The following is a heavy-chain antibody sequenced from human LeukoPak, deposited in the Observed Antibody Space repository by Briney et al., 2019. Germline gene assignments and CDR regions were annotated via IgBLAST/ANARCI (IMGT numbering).Heavy chain of an antibody. Sequence: SVKVSCKASGGTFSSYTISWVRQAPGQGLEWMGRIIPILGIANYAQKFQGRVTITADKSTSTAYMELSSLRSEDTAVYFCARGMTTVTTRSSHYYYMDVWGKGTTVTVSS. D-gene: IGHD4-17*01. CDR1: GGTFSSYT. CDR2: IIPILGIA. CDR3: ARGMTTVTTRSSHYYYMDV. J-gene: IGHJ6*03. V-gene: IGHV1-69*02.